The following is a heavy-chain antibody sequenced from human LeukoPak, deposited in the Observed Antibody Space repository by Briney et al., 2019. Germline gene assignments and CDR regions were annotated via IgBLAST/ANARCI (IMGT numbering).Heavy chain of an antibody. CDR3: ARGHITMVRGVRIESEDYFDY. D-gene: IGHD3-10*01. J-gene: IGHJ4*02. CDR1: GGXFSGYY. Sequence: SETLSLTCAVYGGXFSGYYCSWIRQPPGKGQEWIGEINHSGSTNYNPSLKSRVTISVDTSKNQFSLKLSSVTAADTAVYYCARGHITMVRGVRIESEDYFDYWGQGTLVTVSS. CDR2: INHSGST. V-gene: IGHV4-34*01.